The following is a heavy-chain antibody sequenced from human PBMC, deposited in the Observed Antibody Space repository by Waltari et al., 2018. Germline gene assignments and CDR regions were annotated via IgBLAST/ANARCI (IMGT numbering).Heavy chain of an antibody. CDR1: GGTFSSYA. CDR3: ASRTAAMAGAPY. CDR2: INPNSGGT. Sequence: QVQLVQSGAEVKKPGSSVKVSCKASGGTFSSYAISWVRQAPGQGLEWMGRINPNSGGTNYAQKFQGRVTMTRDTSISTAYMELSRLRSDDTAVYYCASRTAAMAGAPYWGQGTLVTVSS. J-gene: IGHJ4*02. D-gene: IGHD5-18*01. V-gene: IGHV1-2*06.